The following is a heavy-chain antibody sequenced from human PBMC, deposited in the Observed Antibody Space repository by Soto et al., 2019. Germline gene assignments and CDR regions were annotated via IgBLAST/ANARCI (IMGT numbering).Heavy chain of an antibody. CDR1: GYTFTSYG. CDR3: ARAPAAAGNRCFDR. CDR2: ISAYHGNT. J-gene: IGHJ5*02. V-gene: IGHV1-18*01. D-gene: IGHD6-13*01. Sequence: QVQLVQSGAEVKKPGASVKVSCKASGYTFTSYGISWVRQAPGQGLEWMGWISAYHGNTNYAQKLQGRVTMTPDTSTSPAYMELRSLRSDATAVYYCARAPAAAGNRCFDRWGQVTLVTVSS.